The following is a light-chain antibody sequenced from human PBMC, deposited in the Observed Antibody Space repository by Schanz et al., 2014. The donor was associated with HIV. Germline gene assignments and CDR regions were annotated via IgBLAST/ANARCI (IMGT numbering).Light chain of an antibody. CDR2: GNN. Sequence: QSVLTQPPSVSGAPGQRVTISCTGSSSNIGAGYDVHWYKQLPETAPKLLMFGNNNRPSGVPDRYSGSKSDTSASLAITGLQAEDEADYYCGSYGGSDNMVFGGGTKLTVL. J-gene: IGLJ3*02. V-gene: IGLV1-40*01. CDR1: SSNIGAGYD. CDR3: GSYGGSDNMV.